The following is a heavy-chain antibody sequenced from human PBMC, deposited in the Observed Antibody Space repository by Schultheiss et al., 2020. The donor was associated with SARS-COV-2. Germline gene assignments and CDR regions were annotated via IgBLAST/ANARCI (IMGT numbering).Heavy chain of an antibody. Sequence: SQTLSLTCAVYGGSFRGYYWIWIRQPPGKGLEWIGEINHSGSTNYNPSLKSRVTMSVDTSKNQFSLKLSSVTAADTAVYYCARQEGSTIFRMVTREYHYYMDVWGKGTTVTVSS. V-gene: IGHV4-34*01. CDR1: GGSFRGYY. CDR2: INHSGST. D-gene: IGHD3-3*01. J-gene: IGHJ6*03. CDR3: ARQEGSTIFRMVTREYHYYMDV.